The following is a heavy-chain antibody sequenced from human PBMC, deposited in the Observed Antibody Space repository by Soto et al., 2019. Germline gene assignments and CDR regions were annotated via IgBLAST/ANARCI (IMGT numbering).Heavy chain of an antibody. V-gene: IGHV1-69*13. Sequence: ASVKVSCKASGGTFSSYAISWVRQAPGQGLEWMGGIIPIFGTANYAQKFQGRVTITADESTSTAYMELSSLRSEDTAVYYCASRGGASGYSSSWPGWTYWGQGTLVTVSS. D-gene: IGHD6-13*01. CDR3: ASRGGASGYSSSWPGWTY. CDR1: GGTFSSYA. CDR2: IIPIFGTA. J-gene: IGHJ4*02.